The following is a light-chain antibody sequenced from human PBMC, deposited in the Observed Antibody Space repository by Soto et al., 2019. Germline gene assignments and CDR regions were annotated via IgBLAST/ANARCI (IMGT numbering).Light chain of an antibody. V-gene: IGLV2-14*01. J-gene: IGLJ1*01. CDR3: SSYTTSNTRQTV. CDR1: SSDVGGYNY. Sequence: QSVLTQPASVSGSPGQSTTISCTGTSSDVGGYNYVSWYQQHPGKAPKFMIYDVSNRPSGVSNRFSGSKSGNTASLTISGLQAEDEADYYCSSYTTSNTRQTVFGTGTKVTVL. CDR2: DVS.